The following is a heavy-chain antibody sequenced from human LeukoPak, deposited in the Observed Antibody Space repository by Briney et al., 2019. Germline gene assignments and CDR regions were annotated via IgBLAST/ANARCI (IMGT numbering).Heavy chain of an antibody. D-gene: IGHD1-26*01. CDR1: GDSISSYY. CDR3: ARGSGSATPFPFDY. Sequence: SETLSLTCTVSGDSISSYYWSWIRQPPGKGLEWIGYIYYSGSTNYNPSLKSRVTISVDTSKNQFSLKLSSVTAADTAVYYCARGSGSATPFPFDYWGQGTLVTVSS. CDR2: IYYSGST. J-gene: IGHJ4*02. V-gene: IGHV4-59*01.